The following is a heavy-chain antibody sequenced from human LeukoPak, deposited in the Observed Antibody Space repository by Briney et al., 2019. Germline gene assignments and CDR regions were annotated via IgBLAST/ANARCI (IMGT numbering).Heavy chain of an antibody. V-gene: IGHV4-34*01. CDR3: ARSRREQLVFLGAFGI. CDR1: GGSFSGYY. J-gene: IGHJ3*02. D-gene: IGHD6-13*01. CDR2: INHSGST. Sequence: SETLSLTCAVYGGSFSGYYWSWIRQPPGKGLEWIGEINHSGSTNYNPSLKSRVTISVDTSKNQFSLKLSSVTAADTAVYYCARSRREQLVFLGAFGIWGQGTMVTVSS.